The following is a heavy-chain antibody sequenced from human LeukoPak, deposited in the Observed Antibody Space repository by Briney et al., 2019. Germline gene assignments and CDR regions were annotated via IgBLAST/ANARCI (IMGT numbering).Heavy chain of an antibody. Sequence: ASVKVSCKAPGYTFTSYYMHWVRQAPGQGLEWMGIINPSGGSTSYAQKFQGRVTMTRDTSTSTVYMELSSLRSEDTAVYYCARDVRFLEWLSYNWFDPWGQGTLVTVPS. CDR2: INPSGGST. D-gene: IGHD3-3*01. CDR3: ARDVRFLEWLSYNWFDP. CDR1: GYTFTSYY. V-gene: IGHV1-46*01. J-gene: IGHJ5*02.